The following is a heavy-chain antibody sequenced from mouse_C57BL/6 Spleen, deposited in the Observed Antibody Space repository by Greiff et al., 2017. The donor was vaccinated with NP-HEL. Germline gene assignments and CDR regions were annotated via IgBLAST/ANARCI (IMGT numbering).Heavy chain of an antibody. D-gene: IGHD2-2*01. CDR3: ARRRTSGYGNYYAMDY. CDR2: IYPGSGST. V-gene: IGHV1-55*01. CDR1: GYTFTSYW. Sequence: QVQLQQPGAELVKPGASVKMSCKASGYTFTSYWITWVKQRPGQGLEWIGDIYPGSGSTNYNEKFKSKATLTVDTSSSTAYMQLSSLTSEDSAVYYFARRRTSGYGNYYAMDYWGQGTSVTVSS. J-gene: IGHJ4*01.